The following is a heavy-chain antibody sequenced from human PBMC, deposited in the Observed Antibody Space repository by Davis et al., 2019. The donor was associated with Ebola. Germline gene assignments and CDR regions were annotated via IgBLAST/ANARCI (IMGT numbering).Heavy chain of an antibody. J-gene: IGHJ4*02. CDR3: ARIGAGYQEGVVDY. CDR1: GFTFSSYW. V-gene: IGHV3-7*03. Sequence: GESLKISCAASGFTFSSYWMRWVRQAPGKGLEWVANIKQDGSEKYYVDSVKGRFTIARDNAKNSLYLQMNSLRSEDTAVYYCARIGAGYQEGVVDYWGQGTLVTVSS. CDR2: IKQDGSEK. D-gene: IGHD3-9*01.